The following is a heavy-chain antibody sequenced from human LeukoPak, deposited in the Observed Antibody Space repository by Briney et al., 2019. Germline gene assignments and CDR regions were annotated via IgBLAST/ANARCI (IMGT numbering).Heavy chain of an antibody. V-gene: IGHV1-18*01. D-gene: IGHD4-17*01. J-gene: IGHJ6*02. CDR3: ARGEATVTTDPYGMDV. CDR2: ISAYNGNT. CDR1: GYTFTSYG. Sequence: ASVKVSCKASGYTFTSYGISWVRQAPGQGLEWMGWISAYNGNTNYAQKLQGRVTVTTDTSTSTAYMELRSLRSDDTAVYYSARGEATVTTDPYGMDVWGQGTTVTVSS.